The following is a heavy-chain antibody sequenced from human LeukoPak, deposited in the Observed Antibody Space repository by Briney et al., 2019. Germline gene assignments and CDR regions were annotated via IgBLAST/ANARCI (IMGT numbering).Heavy chain of an antibody. CDR1: GGSISSYY. D-gene: IGHD3-3*01. CDR2: IYTSGST. J-gene: IGHJ4*02. Sequence: SETLSLTCTVSGGSISSYYWNWIRQPPGKGLEWIGRIYTSGSTSYNPSLKSRVTISVDTSKNQFSLKLSSVTAADTAVYYCARVLAADFWSGYYGVDWGQGTLVTVSS. CDR3: ARVLAADFWSGYYGVD. V-gene: IGHV4-4*08.